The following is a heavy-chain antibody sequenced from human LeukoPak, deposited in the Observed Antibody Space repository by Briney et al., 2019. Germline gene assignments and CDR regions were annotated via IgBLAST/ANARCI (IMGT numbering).Heavy chain of an antibody. V-gene: IGHV4-39*01. CDR3: ARNNTLMMYPRGGEDKGFDY. CDR1: GGSIGSSSYY. Sequence: KASETLSLTCTVSGGSIGSSSYYWGWIRQPPGKGLEWIGSIYYSGSTHYNPSLKSRVTISVDTSKNEFSLKLSSVTAADTAVYYCARNNTLMMYPRGGEDKGFDYWGQGTLVTVSS. CDR2: IYYSGST. J-gene: IGHJ4*02. D-gene: IGHD2-8*01.